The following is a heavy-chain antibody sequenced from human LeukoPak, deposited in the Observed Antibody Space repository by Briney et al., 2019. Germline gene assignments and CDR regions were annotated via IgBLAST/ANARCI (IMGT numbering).Heavy chain of an antibody. V-gene: IGHV3-30-3*01. Sequence: GGSLRLSCAASGFTFSSYAMHWVRQAPGKGLEWVAVISYDGSNKYYADSVKGRFTISRDNSKNTLYLQMNSLRAEDTAVYYCARSSITIFGVVIPGYYYYYMDVWGKGTTVTVSS. D-gene: IGHD3-3*01. CDR1: GFTFSSYA. CDR2: ISYDGSNK. CDR3: ARSSITIFGVVIPGYYYYYMDV. J-gene: IGHJ6*03.